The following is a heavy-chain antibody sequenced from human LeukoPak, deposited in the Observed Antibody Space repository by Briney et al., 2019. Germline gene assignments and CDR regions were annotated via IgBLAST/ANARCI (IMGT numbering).Heavy chain of an antibody. CDR2: IYYSGST. J-gene: IGHJ3*02. CDR3: ARHNWNYFAFDI. V-gene: IGHV4-59*01. Sequence: SETLSLTCTVSGGSISSYYWSWIRQPPGKGLEWIGYIYYSGSTNYNPSLKSRVTISVDTSKNQFSLKLSSVTAADTAVYYCARHNWNYFAFDIWGQGTMVTVPS. D-gene: IGHD1-7*01. CDR1: GGSISSYY.